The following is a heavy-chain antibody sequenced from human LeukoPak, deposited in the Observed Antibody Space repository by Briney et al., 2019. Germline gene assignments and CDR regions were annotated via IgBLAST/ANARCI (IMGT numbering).Heavy chain of an antibody. J-gene: IGHJ4*02. V-gene: IGHV4-59*01. D-gene: IGHD3-10*01. CDR3: ARGGYGSLTFDY. CDR2: IYYGGTS. CDR1: GGSISSYY. Sequence: SETLSLTCTVSGGSISSYYWSWVRQPPGKGLEWIGYIYYGGTSKYNSSLKSRVTISVDTSKNQFSLKLSSVTAADTAVYYCARGGYGSLTFDYWGQGTLVTVSS.